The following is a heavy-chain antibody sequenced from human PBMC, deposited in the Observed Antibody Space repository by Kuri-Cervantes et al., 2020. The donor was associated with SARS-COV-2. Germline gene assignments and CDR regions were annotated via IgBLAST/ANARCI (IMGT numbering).Heavy chain of an antibody. Sequence: GGSLRPSCAASGFTFSSYAMHWVRQAPGKGLEWVAVISYDGSNKYYADSVKGRFTISRDNSKNTLYLQMNSLRAEDTAVYYCARGGAYDYVWGSSYYYMDVWGKGATVTVSS. J-gene: IGHJ6*03. V-gene: IGHV3-30*04. CDR3: ARGGAYDYVWGSSYYYMDV. CDR2: ISYDGSNK. CDR1: GFTFSSYA. D-gene: IGHD3-16*01.